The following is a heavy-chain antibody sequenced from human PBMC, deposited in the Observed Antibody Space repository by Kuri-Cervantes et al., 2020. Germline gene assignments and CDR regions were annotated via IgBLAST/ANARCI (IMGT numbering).Heavy chain of an antibody. Sequence: SVKVSCKASGFTFTSSAMQWVRQARGQRLEWIGWIVVGSGNTNYAQKFQERVTITRDMSTSTAYMELSSLRSEDTAVYYCAAQPPTGVPAAPDAFDIWGQGTMVTVSS. D-gene: IGHD2-2*01. J-gene: IGHJ3*02. V-gene: IGHV1-58*02. CDR1: GFTFTSSA. CDR2: IVVGSGNT. CDR3: AAQPPTGVPAAPDAFDI.